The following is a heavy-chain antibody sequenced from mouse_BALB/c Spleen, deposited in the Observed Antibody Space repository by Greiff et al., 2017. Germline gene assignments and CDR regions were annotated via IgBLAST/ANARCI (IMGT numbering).Heavy chain of an antibody. CDR1: GYSITSGYY. D-gene: IGHD1-3*01. Sequence: EVQLQESGPGLVKPSQSLSLTCSVTGYSITSGYYWNWIRQFPGNKLEWMGYISYDGSNNYNPSLKNRISITRDTSKNQFFLKLNSLTTEDTATYYCARDRTRTFDYWGQGTTLTVSS. V-gene: IGHV3-6*02. CDR2: ISYDGSN. CDR3: ARDRTRTFDY. J-gene: IGHJ2*01.